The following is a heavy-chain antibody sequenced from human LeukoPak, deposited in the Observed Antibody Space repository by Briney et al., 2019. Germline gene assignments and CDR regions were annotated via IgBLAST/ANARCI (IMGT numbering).Heavy chain of an antibody. D-gene: IGHD3-10*01. CDR2: INPNSGGT. CDR3: ARDTYYYGSGSYYPIDY. Sequence: ASVKVSCKAPGYTFTGYYMHWVRQAPGQGLEWMGWINPNSGGTNYAQTFQGRVTMTRDTSISTAYMELSRLRSDDTAVYYCARDTYYYGSGSYYPIDYWGQGTLVTVSS. V-gene: IGHV1-2*02. CDR1: GYTFTGYY. J-gene: IGHJ4*02.